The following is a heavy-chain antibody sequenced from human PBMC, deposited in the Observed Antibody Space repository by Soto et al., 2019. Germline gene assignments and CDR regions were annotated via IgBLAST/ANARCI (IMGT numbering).Heavy chain of an antibody. Sequence: SETLSLTCTVSGGSISSSSYYWGWIRQPPGKGLEWIGSIYYSGSTYYNPSLKSRVTISVDTSKNQFSLKLSSVTAADTAVYYCARTGLDLRGILFDYWGQGTLVTVSS. D-gene: IGHD1-7*01. V-gene: IGHV4-39*01. CDR2: IYYSGST. CDR3: ARTGLDLRGILFDY. CDR1: GGSISSSSYY. J-gene: IGHJ4*02.